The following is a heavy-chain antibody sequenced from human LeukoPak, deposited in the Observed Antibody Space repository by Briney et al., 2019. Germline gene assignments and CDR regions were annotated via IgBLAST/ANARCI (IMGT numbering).Heavy chain of an antibody. V-gene: IGHV3-73*01. CDR2: IRSKANSYAT. Sequence: GGSLRLSCAASGFTFSNAWMSWVRQAPGKGLEWVGRIRSKANSYATAYAASVKGRFTISRDDSKNTAYLQMNSLKTEDTAVYYCTRSGYYYDSSGVIWGQGTLVTVSS. CDR1: GFTFSNAW. D-gene: IGHD3-22*01. J-gene: IGHJ4*02. CDR3: TRSGYYYDSSGVI.